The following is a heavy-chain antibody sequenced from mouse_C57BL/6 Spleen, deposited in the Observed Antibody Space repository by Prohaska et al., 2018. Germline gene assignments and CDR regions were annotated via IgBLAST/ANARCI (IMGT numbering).Heavy chain of an antibody. CDR1: GYTFTSYW. V-gene: IGHV1-59*01. CDR2: IDPSDSYT. Sequence: SVKLSCMASGYTFTSYWMHWVKQRPGQGLEWIGVIDPSDSYTNYNQKFKGKATLTVDTSSSTAYMQLSSLTSEDSAVYYCARAPHYDYDYFDYWGQGTTLTVSS. J-gene: IGHJ2*01. CDR3: ARAPHYDYDYFDY. D-gene: IGHD2-4*01.